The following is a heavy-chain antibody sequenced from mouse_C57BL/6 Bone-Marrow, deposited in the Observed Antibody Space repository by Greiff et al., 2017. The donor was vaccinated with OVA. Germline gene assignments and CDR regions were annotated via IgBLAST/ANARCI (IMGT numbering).Heavy chain of an antibody. CDR3: ARATSYFDV. J-gene: IGHJ1*03. Sequence: EVMLVESEGGLVQPGSSMKLSCTASGFTFSDYYMAWVRQVPEKGLEWVANINYDGSSTYYLDSLTSRFIISRDNAKNILYLQMSSLKSEDTATYYCARATSYFDVWGTGTTVTVSS. CDR2: INYDGSST. V-gene: IGHV5-16*01. CDR1: GFTFSDYY.